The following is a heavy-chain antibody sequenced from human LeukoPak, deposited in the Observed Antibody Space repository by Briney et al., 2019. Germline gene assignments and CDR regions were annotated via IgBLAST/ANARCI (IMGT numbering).Heavy chain of an antibody. CDR3: ARWLQFGDMDV. V-gene: IGHV3-30*04. Sequence: HPGGSLRLSCAASGFTFSSYAMQWVRQAPGKGLEWVAVISYDGSNKYYADSVKGRFTISRDNAKNSLYLQMNSLRAEDTAVYYCARWLQFGDMDVWGKGTTVTVSS. D-gene: IGHD5-24*01. J-gene: IGHJ6*03. CDR1: GFTFSSYA. CDR2: ISYDGSNK.